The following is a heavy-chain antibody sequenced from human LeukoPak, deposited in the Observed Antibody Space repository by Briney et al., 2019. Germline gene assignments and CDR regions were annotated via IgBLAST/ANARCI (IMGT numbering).Heavy chain of an antibody. CDR2: IYHSGGN. CDR3: AKVGSYDSSGYYFSD. J-gene: IGHJ4*02. CDR1: GGSISSHY. V-gene: IGHV4-59*11. D-gene: IGHD3-22*01. Sequence: PGTLSLTCSVSGGSISSHYWSWIRQPPGKALEWIGYIYHSGGNRYNPSLKSRVTISLDTSKNQLSLQLSSVTAADTAVYYCAKVGSYDSSGYYFSDWGQGTLVTVSS.